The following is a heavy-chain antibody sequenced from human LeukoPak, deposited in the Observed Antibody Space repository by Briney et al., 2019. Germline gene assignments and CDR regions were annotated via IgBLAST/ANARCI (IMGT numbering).Heavy chain of an antibody. CDR3: ARDADSSGYYSPAFFDY. D-gene: IGHD3-22*01. Sequence: ASVKVSCKASGGTFSSYAISWVRQAPGQGLEWMGGIIPIFGTANYAQKFQGRVTITADESMSTAYMELSSLRSEDTAVYYCARDADSSGYYSPAFFDYWGQGTLVTVSS. CDR1: GGTFSSYA. V-gene: IGHV1-69*01. CDR2: IIPIFGTA. J-gene: IGHJ4*02.